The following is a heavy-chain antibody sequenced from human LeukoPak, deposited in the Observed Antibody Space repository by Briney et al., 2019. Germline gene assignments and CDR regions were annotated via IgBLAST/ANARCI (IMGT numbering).Heavy chain of an antibody. CDR1: RFTFTNYA. D-gene: IGHD3-10*01. J-gene: IGHJ4*02. CDR2: ISGSGSNT. Sequence: GGSLRLSCAASRFTFTNYAMNWVRQAPGKGLEWVSTISGSGSNTYYADSVKGRFTISRDNAKNSLYLQMNSLRVEDTAVYYCASVLWFGGIFFDYWGQGTLVTVSS. V-gene: IGHV3-23*01. CDR3: ASVLWFGGIFFDY.